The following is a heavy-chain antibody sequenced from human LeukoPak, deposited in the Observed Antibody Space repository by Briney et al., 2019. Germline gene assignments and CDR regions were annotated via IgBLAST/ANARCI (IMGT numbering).Heavy chain of an antibody. CDR3: ARDRGDYDFWSGKEFDY. Sequence: GGSLRLSCAASGFTFSSYAMSWVRQAPGKGLEWVSAISGSGASTYYADSVKGRFTISRDNSKNTLYLQMNSLRAEDTAVYYCARDRGDYDFWSGKEFDYWGQGTLVTVSS. CDR2: ISGSGAST. V-gene: IGHV3-23*01. J-gene: IGHJ4*02. CDR1: GFTFSSYA. D-gene: IGHD3-3*01.